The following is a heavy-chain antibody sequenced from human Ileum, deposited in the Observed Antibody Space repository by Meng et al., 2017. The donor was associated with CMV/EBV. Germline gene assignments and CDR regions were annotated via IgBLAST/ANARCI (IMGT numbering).Heavy chain of an antibody. D-gene: IGHD3-3*01. J-gene: IGHJ6*02. CDR2: ISAYNGNT. V-gene: IGHV1-18*01. CDR1: GYTFTSYG. CDR3: ARFWSGYYKRGMDV. Sequence: ASVKVSCKASGYTFTSYGTSWVRQAPGQGLEWMGWISAYNGNTNYAQKLQGRVTMTTDTSTSTAYMELRSLRSDDTAVYYCARFWSGYYKRGMDVWGQGTTVTVSS.